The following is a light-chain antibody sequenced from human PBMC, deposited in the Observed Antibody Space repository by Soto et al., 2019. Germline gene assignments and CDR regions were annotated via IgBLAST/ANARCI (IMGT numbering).Light chain of an antibody. V-gene: IGLV2-14*01. CDR2: EVN. CDR3: SSYTSRNSVV. J-gene: IGLJ2*01. CDR1: SSDVGGYNY. Sequence: QSALTQPASVSGSPGQSITISCTGTSSDVGGYNYVSWYLQYPGKAPKLMIFEVNNRPSGVSNRFSGSKSGNAASLTISGLQAEDEGDYYCSSYTSRNSVVFGGGTKVTVL.